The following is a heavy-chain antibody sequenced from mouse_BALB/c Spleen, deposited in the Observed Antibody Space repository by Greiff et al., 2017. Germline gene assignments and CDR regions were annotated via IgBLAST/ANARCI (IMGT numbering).Heavy chain of an antibody. CDR1: GYNFTSYW. Sequence: QVQLQQPGAELVKPGTSVKLSCKASGYNFTSYWINWVKLRPGQGLEWIGDIYPGSGSTNYNEKFKSKATLTVDTSSSTAYMQLSSLASEDSALYYCARWGGNYDYWGQGTTRTGSS. CDR2: IYPGSGST. V-gene: IGHV1-55*01. D-gene: IGHD2-1*01. CDR3: ARWGGNYDY. J-gene: IGHJ2*01.